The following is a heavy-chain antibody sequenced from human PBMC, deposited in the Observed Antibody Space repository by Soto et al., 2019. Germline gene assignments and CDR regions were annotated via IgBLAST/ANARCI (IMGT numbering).Heavy chain of an antibody. CDR3: ARGRLAYCGGDCYNWFDP. CDR2: ISAYNGNT. CDR1: GYTFTSYG. Sequence: ASVKVSCKASGYTFTSYGISWVRQAPGQGIERIGWISAYNGNTNYAQKLQGRVTMTTDTSTSTAYMELRSLRSDDTAVYYCARGRLAYCGGDCYNWFDPWGQGTLVTVSS. D-gene: IGHD2-21*02. V-gene: IGHV1-18*01. J-gene: IGHJ5*02.